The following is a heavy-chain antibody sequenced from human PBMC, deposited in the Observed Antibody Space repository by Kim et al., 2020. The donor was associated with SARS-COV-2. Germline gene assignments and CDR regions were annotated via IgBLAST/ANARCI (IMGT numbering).Heavy chain of an antibody. CDR1: GFTFSSYG. V-gene: IGHV3-33*01. CDR2: IWYDGRNK. J-gene: IGHJ6*02. D-gene: IGHD1-26*01. CDR3: ARDRLVGATSYGMDV. Sequence: GGSLRLSCAASGFTFSSYGMHWVRRGRGNGGEWVAVIWYDGRNKYYADSAKGRFTISRDNSKNTLYLQMNSLRAEDTAVYYCARDRLVGATSYGMDVWGQGTTVTVSS.